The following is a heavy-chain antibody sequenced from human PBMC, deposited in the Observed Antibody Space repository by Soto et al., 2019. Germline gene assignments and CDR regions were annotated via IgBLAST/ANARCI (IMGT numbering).Heavy chain of an antibody. J-gene: IGHJ6*03. CDR2: INHSGNI. CDR1: GGSFSGYY. Sequence: QVQLQQWGAGLLKPSETLSLTCAVYGGSFSGYYWSWIRQPPGKGLEWIGEINHSGNINYNPSLKSRVTISVDTSKNQISLKLSSVTAADTAVYHCVRGGGYYYTDVWGKGTTVTVSS. CDR3: VRGGGYYYTDV. V-gene: IGHV4-34*01.